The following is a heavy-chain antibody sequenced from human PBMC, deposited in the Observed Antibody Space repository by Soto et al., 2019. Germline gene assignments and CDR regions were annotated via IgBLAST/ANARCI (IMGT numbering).Heavy chain of an antibody. CDR2: ISGSGGST. CDR1: GFTFSSYA. CDR3: AKLDIVLMVYAMADY. Sequence: GGSLRLSCAASGFTFSSYAMSWVRQAPGKGLKRITAISGSGGSTYYADFVKGRFTISRDNSKNTLYLQMNSLRAEDTSVYYCAKLDIVLMVYAMADYWGQGTLVTVSS. V-gene: IGHV3-23*01. J-gene: IGHJ4*02. D-gene: IGHD2-8*01.